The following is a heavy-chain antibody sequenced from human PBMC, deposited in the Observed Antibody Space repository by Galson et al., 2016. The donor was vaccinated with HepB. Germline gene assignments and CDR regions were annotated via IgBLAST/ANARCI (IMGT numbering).Heavy chain of an antibody. V-gene: IGHV4-39*01. CDR2: IHSSGTS. Sequence: SETLSLTCTVSGDSISNVSRHWGWFRQSPEMGLEYIGSIHSSGTSYYNPSLTSRLTVSADMSRNQFFLSLTSVTAADTAIYYCVMLGAAAAVANRRGSVYWSQGTRVTVSS. CDR3: VMLGAAAAVANRRGSVY. J-gene: IGHJ4*02. CDR1: GDSISNVSRH. D-gene: IGHD6-13*01.